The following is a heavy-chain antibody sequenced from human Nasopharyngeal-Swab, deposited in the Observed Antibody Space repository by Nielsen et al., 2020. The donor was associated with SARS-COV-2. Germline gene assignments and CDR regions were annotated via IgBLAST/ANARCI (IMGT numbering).Heavy chain of an antibody. CDR1: GFRDYS. V-gene: IGHV3-21*01. CDR3: ARGYCSSGSCYAKHYGMDV. CDR2: ISSSSSDI. D-gene: IGHD2-15*01. J-gene: IGHJ6*02. Sequence: GESLKISCVDSGFRDYSMNWVRQAPGKELEWVSSISSSSSDIYYADSVKGRFTISRDSAKNSLYLQMNNLRAEDTAVYYCARGYCSSGSCYAKHYGMDVWGQGTTVTVSS.